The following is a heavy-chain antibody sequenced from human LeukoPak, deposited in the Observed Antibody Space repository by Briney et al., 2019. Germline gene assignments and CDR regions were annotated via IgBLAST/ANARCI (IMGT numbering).Heavy chain of an antibody. CDR2: MNPNSGNT. D-gene: IGHD2-2*01. CDR1: GYMFTSYD. CDR3: ARKGPANYYYYYMDV. Sequence: GASVKVSCKASGYMFTSYDINWVRQATGQGLEWRGWMNPNSGNTGYAQKFQGRVTMTRNTSISTAYMELSSLRSEDTAVYFCARKGPANYYYYYMDVWGKGTTVTVSS. J-gene: IGHJ6*03. V-gene: IGHV1-8*01.